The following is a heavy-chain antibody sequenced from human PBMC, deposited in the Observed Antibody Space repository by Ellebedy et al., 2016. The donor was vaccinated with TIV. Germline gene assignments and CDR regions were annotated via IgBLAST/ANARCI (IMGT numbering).Heavy chain of an antibody. D-gene: IGHD6-19*01. CDR2: ISVYNGNI. Sequence: ASVKVSXXASGYTFNTYGISWVRQAPGQGLEWMGWISVYNGNIKYAQKLQGRVTMTTDTSTSTAYLELRSLRSDDTAVYYCARVPMAGKADYWGQGTLVTVSS. CDR3: ARVPMAGKADY. V-gene: IGHV1-18*01. CDR1: GYTFNTYG. J-gene: IGHJ4*02.